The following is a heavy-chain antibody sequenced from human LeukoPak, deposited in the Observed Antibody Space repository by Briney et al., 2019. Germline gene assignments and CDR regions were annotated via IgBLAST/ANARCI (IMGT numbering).Heavy chain of an antibody. Sequence: ASVKVSCKASGGTFSSYAISWVRQAPGQGLEWMGGIIPIFGTANYAQKFQGRVTITADESTSTAYMELSSLRSEGTAVYYCARHIAGAGPGYFDLWGRGTLVTVSS. J-gene: IGHJ2*01. CDR1: GGTFSSYA. V-gene: IGHV1-69*13. CDR3: ARHIAGAGPGYFDL. CDR2: IIPIFGTA. D-gene: IGHD2-21*01.